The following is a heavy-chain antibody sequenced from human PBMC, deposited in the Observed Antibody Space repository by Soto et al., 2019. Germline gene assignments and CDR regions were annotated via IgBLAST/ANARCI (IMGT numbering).Heavy chain of an antibody. CDR3: EKDVIAAAGTGGMDV. CDR2: ISYDGSNK. Sequence: GSLLLSCSASGFTFRSYGMHWVRQAPGKGLEWVAVISYDGSNKYYADSVKGRFTISRDNSKNTLYLQMNSLRAEDTAVYYCEKDVIAAAGTGGMDVWGQGTTVTVYS. V-gene: IGHV3-30*18. J-gene: IGHJ6*02. D-gene: IGHD6-13*01. CDR1: GFTFRSYG.